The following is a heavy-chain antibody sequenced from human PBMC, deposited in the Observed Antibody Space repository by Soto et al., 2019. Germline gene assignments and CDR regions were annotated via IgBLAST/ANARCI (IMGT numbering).Heavy chain of an antibody. CDR3: ARHISSGTNIAAIRSFDP. V-gene: IGHV4-59*08. J-gene: IGHJ5*02. Sequence: QVQLQESGPGLVKPSETLSLTCTVSGGSINSYYWCWIRQPPGKGLEWIGYIYYSGSTNYNPSLKSRITISADTSKNQFSLKLSSVTAADTAVYYCARHISSGTNIAAIRSFDPWGQGTLVTVSS. CDR1: GGSINSYY. CDR2: IYYSGST. D-gene: IGHD1-7*01.